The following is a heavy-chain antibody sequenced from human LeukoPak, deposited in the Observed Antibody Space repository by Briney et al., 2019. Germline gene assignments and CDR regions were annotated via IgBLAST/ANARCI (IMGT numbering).Heavy chain of an antibody. CDR3: ARNVYNFDY. CDR2: ISSSGSTI. V-gene: IGHV3-48*03. J-gene: IGHJ4*02. D-gene: IGHD3-10*02. Sequence: AGSLRLSCAASGFTFSSYEMNWVRQAPGKGLEWVSYISSSGSTIYYADSVQGRFTISRDNAQNSLYLQMSSLRAEDTAVYYCARNVYNFDYWGQETLDTVSP. CDR1: GFTFSSYE.